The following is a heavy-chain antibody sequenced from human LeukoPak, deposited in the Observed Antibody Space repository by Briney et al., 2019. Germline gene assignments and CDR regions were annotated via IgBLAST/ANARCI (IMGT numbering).Heavy chain of an antibody. D-gene: IGHD3-10*01. CDR1: GFTFSSYT. J-gene: IGHJ4*02. Sequence: AGGSLRLSCAASGFTFSSYTMSWVRQAPGKGLEWVSAISHTSEYTYHADSVKGRFTISRDNSKNTLYLQMNSLRAEDTAMYYCAKGSSAGRPYYFDYWGQGTLDTVSS. V-gene: IGHV3-23*01. CDR2: ISHTSEYT. CDR3: AKGSSAGRPYYFDY.